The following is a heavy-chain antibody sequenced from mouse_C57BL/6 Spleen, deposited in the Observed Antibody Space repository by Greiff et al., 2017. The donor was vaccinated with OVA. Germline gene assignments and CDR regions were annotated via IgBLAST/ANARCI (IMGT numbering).Heavy chain of an antibody. D-gene: IGHD1-1*01. CDR2: IYPGDGDT. V-gene: IGHV1-82*01. J-gene: IGHJ1*03. CDR3: AASHGGYYYGSSGYFDV. CDR1: GYAFSSSW. Sequence: VKLLESGPELVKPGASVKISCKASGYAFSSSWMNWVKQRPGKGLEWIGRIYPGDGDTNYNGKFKGKATLTADKSSSTAYMQLSSLTSEDSAVYFCAASHGGYYYGSSGYFDVWGTGTTVTVSS.